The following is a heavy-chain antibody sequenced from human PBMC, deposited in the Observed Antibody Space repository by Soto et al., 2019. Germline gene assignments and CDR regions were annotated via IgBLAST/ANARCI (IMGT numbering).Heavy chain of an antibody. J-gene: IGHJ4*02. CDR3: ARVDGSSWYQGDY. D-gene: IGHD6-13*01. CDR2: ISSSGSTI. V-gene: IGHV3-48*03. CDR1: GFTFSSYE. Sequence: GGSLRLSCAASGFTFSSYEMNWVRQAPGKGLEWVSYISSSGSTIYYADSVKGRFTISRDNAKNSLYLQMNSLRAEDTAVYYFARVDGSSWYQGDYWGQGTLVTVSS.